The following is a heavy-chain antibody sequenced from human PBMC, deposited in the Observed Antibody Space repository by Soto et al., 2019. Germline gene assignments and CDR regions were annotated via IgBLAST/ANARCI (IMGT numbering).Heavy chain of an antibody. CDR3: ARDLEGGGPILLWLMDV. CDR2: ISSSSSYI. Sequence: PGGSLRLSCAASGFTFSSYSMNWVRQAPGKGLEWVSSISSSSSYIYYADSVKGRFTISRDNAKNSLYLQMNSLRAEDTAVYYCARDLEGGGPILLWLMDVWGKGTTVTVSS. D-gene: IGHD3-10*01. V-gene: IGHV3-21*01. J-gene: IGHJ6*04. CDR1: GFTFSSYS.